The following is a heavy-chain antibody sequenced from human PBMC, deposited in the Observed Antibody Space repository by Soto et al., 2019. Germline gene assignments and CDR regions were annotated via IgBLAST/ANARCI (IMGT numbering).Heavy chain of an antibody. V-gene: IGHV4-30-4*01. J-gene: IGHJ3*02. CDR2: ISATGST. CDR3: ARGGYYYHSSGFFDI. D-gene: IGHD6-25*01. Sequence: PSETLSLTCTVSGGYFSHNDYYWSWIRQPPGKGLEWIGYISATGSTSYNPSLKSRLFISGDASTNQFSLELSSVTAADTAIYHCARGGYYYHSSGFFDIWGQGTMVTVSS. CDR1: GGYFSHNDYY.